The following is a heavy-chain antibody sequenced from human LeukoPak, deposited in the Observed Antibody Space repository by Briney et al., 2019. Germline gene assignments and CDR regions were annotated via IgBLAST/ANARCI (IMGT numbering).Heavy chain of an antibody. V-gene: IGHV3-23*01. CDR1: GFTFSSYA. Sequence: PGGSLRLSCAASGFTFSSYAMSWVRQAPGKGLEWVSAISGSGGSTYYADSVKGRFTISRDNSKNTLYLQMNSLRAKDTAVYYCAKGKIYYYYMDVWGKGTTVTVSS. J-gene: IGHJ6*03. CDR2: ISGSGGST. CDR3: AKGKIYYYYMDV.